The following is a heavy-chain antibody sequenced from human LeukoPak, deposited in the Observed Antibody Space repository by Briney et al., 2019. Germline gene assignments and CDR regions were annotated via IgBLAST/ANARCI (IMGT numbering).Heavy chain of an antibody. CDR2: ISGSGGST. J-gene: IGHJ4*02. CDR3: AKDPYYDILTGYYHPDY. Sequence: SGGSLRLSCAASGFTFSSYAMSWVRQAPGKGREGVSAISGSGGSTYYADSVKGRFTISRDNSKNTLYLQMNSLSAEDTAVYYCAKDPYYDILTGYYHPDYWGQGTLVTVSS. CDR1: GFTFSSYA. D-gene: IGHD3-9*01. V-gene: IGHV3-23*01.